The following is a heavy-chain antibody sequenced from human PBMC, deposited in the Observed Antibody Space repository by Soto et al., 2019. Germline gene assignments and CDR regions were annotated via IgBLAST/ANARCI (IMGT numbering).Heavy chain of an antibody. CDR2: IWYDGSNK. CDR3: ARDGGHDGDPVYYFDY. Sequence: GGSLRLSCAASGFTFSSYGMHWVRQAPGKGLEWVAVIWYDGSNKYYADSVKGRFTISRDNSKNTLYLQMNSLRAEDTAVYYCARDGGHDGDPVYYFDYWGQGTLVTVSS. J-gene: IGHJ4*02. V-gene: IGHV3-33*01. CDR1: GFTFSSYG. D-gene: IGHD4-17*01.